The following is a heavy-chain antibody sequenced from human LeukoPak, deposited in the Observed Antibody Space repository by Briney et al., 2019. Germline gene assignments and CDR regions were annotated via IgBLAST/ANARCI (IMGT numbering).Heavy chain of an antibody. CDR2: IFCNGVKT. D-gene: IGHD4-11*01. CDR1: GFTFSSYW. CDR3: ARVGDWSNYFCMDA. V-gene: IGHV3-23*01. Sequence: PGGSLRLSCAASGFTFSSYWMSWVRQAPGKGLEWVSVIFCNGVKTYYADSLNGRFTISRDNSKSTLYLQMNSLRADDTAVYYCARVGDWSNYFCMDAWGQGTTVSVSS. J-gene: IGHJ6*02.